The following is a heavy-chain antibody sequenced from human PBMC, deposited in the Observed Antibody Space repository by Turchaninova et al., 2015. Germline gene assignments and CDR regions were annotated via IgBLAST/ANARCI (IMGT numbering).Heavy chain of an antibody. V-gene: IGHV5-10-1*01. CDR3: ARLTMVRGVYFFDY. D-gene: IGHD3-10*01. Sequence: EFPLVQSRAEVKKPGGLERHSGKGSGDSFTSYWSSLGRPMPGKGLEWMVRIDPSDAYTNYSPSFQGHVTISADKSISTAYLQWSSLKASDTAMYYCARLTMVRGVYFFDYWGQGTLVTVSS. CDR2: IDPSDAYT. J-gene: IGHJ4*02. CDR1: GDSFTSYW.